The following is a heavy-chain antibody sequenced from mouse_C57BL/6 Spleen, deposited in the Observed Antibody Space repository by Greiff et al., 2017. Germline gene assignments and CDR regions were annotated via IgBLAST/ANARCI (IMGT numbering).Heavy chain of an antibody. Sequence: QVQLQQPGPELVKPGASVKLSCTASGYTFTSYWMHWVKQRPGQGLEWIGNINPSNGGTNYNEKFKSKATLTVDKSSSTAYMQLSSLTSEDSAVYYCARGEAQATSWFAYWGQGTLVTVSA. D-gene: IGHD3-2*02. V-gene: IGHV1-53*01. J-gene: IGHJ3*01. CDR3: ARGEAQATSWFAY. CDR1: GYTFTSYW. CDR2: INPSNGGT.